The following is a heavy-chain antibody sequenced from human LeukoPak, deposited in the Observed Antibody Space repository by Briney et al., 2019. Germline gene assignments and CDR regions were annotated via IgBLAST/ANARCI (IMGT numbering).Heavy chain of an antibody. V-gene: IGHV3-23*01. CDR3: AKDSGYHFLDY. CDR2: IVGDGGST. CDR1: GFPFSSYA. Sequence: GGSLRLSCAASGFPFSSYAMSWVRQAPGKGLEWVSAIVGDGGSTYYADSVKGRFTISRDNSRNTLYLQMSSLRAEDTAVYYCAKDSGYHFLDYWGQGTPVTVSS. D-gene: IGHD3-22*01. J-gene: IGHJ4*02.